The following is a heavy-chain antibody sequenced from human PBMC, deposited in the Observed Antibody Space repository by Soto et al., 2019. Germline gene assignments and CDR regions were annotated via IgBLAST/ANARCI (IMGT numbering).Heavy chain of an antibody. CDR3: ATRPLLPGAP. V-gene: IGHV3-53*01. Sequence: EVQLVESGGGLIQPGGSLRLSCAASGFTFSSNDMNWVRQAPGKGLEWVSLIYSSGSTSYADSVKGRFTISRDNSKNTAYLPMSSLRAEDTAVYYCATRPLLPGAPWGQGTMVTVSS. D-gene: IGHD3-22*01. CDR1: GFTFSSND. J-gene: IGHJ3*01. CDR2: IYSSGST.